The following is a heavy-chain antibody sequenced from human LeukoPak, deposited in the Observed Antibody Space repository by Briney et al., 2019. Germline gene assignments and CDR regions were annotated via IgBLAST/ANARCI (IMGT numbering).Heavy chain of an antibody. Sequence: QSGGSLRLSCAASGFTFDNYRMSWVRQAPGKGLEWVSTVNADGGNTYYADSVKGRFTISRDNSKSTLIIQMNNLRVEDTALYYCTKRVKYGGTWDHFADWGQGTLVTVSS. D-gene: IGHD1-26*01. J-gene: IGHJ4*02. V-gene: IGHV3-23*01. CDR3: TKRVKYGGTWDHFAD. CDR2: VNADGGNT. CDR1: GFTFDNYR.